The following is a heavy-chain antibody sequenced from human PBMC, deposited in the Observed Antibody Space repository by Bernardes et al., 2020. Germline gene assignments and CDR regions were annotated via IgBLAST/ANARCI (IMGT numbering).Heavy chain of an antibody. CDR2: IYAVNGNT. V-gene: IGHV1-3*01. CDR1: GYMFSNYN. CDR3: VRDPTADILTGTPDY. J-gene: IGHJ4*02. D-gene: IGHD3-9*01. Sequence: ASVKVSCKASGYMFSNYNIHWVRQAPGQRLEWMGWIYAVNGNTKYSENFQDRVTITRDTSASTAYMELSSLRFEDTAVYYCVRDPTADILTGTPDYWGQGTLVTVSS.